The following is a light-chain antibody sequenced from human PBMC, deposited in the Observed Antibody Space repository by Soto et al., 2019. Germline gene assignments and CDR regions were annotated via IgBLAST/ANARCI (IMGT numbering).Light chain of an antibody. V-gene: IGLV1-40*01. Sequence: QSVLTQPPSVSGAPGQRVTISCTGSSSNIGAGYDVHWYQQLPGTAPKLLIYVNSNRPSGVPDRFSGSKSGTSASLAITGLQAEDEADYYCQSYDSSPSAVVFGGGTQLTVL. J-gene: IGLJ2*01. CDR2: VNS. CDR3: QSYDSSPSAVV. CDR1: SSNIGAGYD.